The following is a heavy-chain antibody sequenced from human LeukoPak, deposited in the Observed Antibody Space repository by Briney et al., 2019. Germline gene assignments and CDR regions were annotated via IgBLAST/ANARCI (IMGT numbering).Heavy chain of an antibody. J-gene: IGHJ4*02. CDR1: GFTFSSYT. CDR3: ARTANFAAGYYIDY. CDR2: ISGSSRHK. D-gene: IGHD6-13*01. V-gene: IGHV3-21*01. Sequence: GGSLRLSCAASGFTFSSYTMNWVRQAPGKGLEWVSSISGSSRHKYYADSVKGRFTISRDNAKNSLYLQMNSLRAEDTAVYYCARTANFAAGYYIDYWGQGTLVTVSS.